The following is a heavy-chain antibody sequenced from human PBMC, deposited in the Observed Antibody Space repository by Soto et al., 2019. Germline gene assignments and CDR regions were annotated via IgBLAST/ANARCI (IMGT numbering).Heavy chain of an antibody. Sequence: EVQLVESGGGLVQPGGSLRLSCAASGFTFSSYSMNWVRQAPGKGLEWVSYISSSSSTIYYADSVKGRFTISRDNAKNSLYLQMNSLRAEDTAVYYCARDEEQLVHYYMDVWVKGTTVTVSS. V-gene: IGHV3-48*01. CDR1: GFTFSSYS. D-gene: IGHD6-6*01. CDR2: ISSSSSTI. CDR3: ARDEEQLVHYYMDV. J-gene: IGHJ6*03.